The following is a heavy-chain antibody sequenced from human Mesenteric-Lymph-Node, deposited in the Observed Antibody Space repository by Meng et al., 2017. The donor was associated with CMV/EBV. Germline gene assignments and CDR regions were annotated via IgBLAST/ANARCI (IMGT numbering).Heavy chain of an antibody. CDR1: GYTFTSYA. Sequence: KVSCNAAGYTFTSYARNCVRQAPGQGLEWMGWINTNTGNPTYAQGFAGRFVFSLDTSVSTEHLQISSLEAEDTAVYYCARGVRGVIGYWGQGTLVTVSS. V-gene: IGHV7-4-1*02. J-gene: IGHJ4*02. CDR3: ARGVRGVIGY. CDR2: INTNTGNP. D-gene: IGHD3-10*01.